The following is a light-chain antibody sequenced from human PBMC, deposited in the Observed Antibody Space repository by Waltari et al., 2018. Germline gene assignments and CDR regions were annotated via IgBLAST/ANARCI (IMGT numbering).Light chain of an antibody. CDR2: GAS. J-gene: IGKJ1*01. CDR3: QHTYGTLRT. V-gene: IGKV1-39*01. CDR1: QSINDH. Sequence: PMTQSPSSLSASVGDRVTITCRASQSINDHLNWYQQKPGKAPKLLIYGASSLQSGVPSRFSGSGSGADFTLTISSLQPEDFATYYCQHTYGTLRTFGQGTKVEI.